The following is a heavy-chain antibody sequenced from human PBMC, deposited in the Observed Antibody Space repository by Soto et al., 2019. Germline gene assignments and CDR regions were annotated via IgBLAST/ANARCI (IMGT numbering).Heavy chain of an antibody. CDR3: AKKVNSGSGSQFFDY. CDR2: FRSGGDDETT. D-gene: IGHD3-10*01. V-gene: IGHV3-23*01. CDR1: GFTFSSYS. Sequence: GGSLRLSCAASGFTFSSYSMSWVRQAPGKGLEWVSGFRSGGDDETTYYADAVRGRFTISRDNSKNTLFLQMNSLRAEDTAIYYCAKKVNSGSGSQFFDYWGQGTLVTVSS. J-gene: IGHJ4*02.